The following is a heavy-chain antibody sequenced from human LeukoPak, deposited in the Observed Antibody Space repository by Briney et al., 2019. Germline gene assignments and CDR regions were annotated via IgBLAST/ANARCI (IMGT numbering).Heavy chain of an antibody. CDR3: AREGYYAGMDV. V-gene: IGHV3-21*01. Sequence: GSLRLSFAASGFPFSSYSMKWVRQAPGKGLEWVSFIGSSISYISYADSVKGRFTISRDNAKNSLYLQMNSLRAEDTAVYYCAREGYYAGMDVWGQGTTVTVSS. J-gene: IGHJ6*02. CDR2: IGSSISYI. D-gene: IGHD3-3*01. CDR1: GFPFSSYS.